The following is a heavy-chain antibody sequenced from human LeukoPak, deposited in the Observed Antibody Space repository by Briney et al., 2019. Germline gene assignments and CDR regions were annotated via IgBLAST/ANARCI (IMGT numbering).Heavy chain of an antibody. CDR2: TYCRSTWYN. Sequence: SQTLSLTCALSGDSVSSNSAAWIWIRQSPSRGLEWLGRTYCRSTWYNDYAVSVKSRITINPDTSKNQFSLQLNSVTPEDTAIYYCARAYNYGFDYWGQGTLVTVSS. V-gene: IGHV6-1*01. J-gene: IGHJ4*02. CDR3: ARAYNYGFDY. D-gene: IGHD5-18*01. CDR1: GDSVSSNSAA.